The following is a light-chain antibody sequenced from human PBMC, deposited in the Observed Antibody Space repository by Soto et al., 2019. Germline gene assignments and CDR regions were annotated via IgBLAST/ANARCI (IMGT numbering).Light chain of an antibody. CDR2: DAS. Sequence: EIVLTQSPGTRSLSRGGGATGGCRASQSVSSSYLAWYQQKPGQAPRLLIYDASNRATGIPARFSGSGSGTDFTLTISRLEPEDFAVYYCQQRRNWPITSGQGTRLEIK. V-gene: IGKV3D-20*02. CDR1: QSVSSSY. J-gene: IGKJ5*01. CDR3: QQRRNWPIT.